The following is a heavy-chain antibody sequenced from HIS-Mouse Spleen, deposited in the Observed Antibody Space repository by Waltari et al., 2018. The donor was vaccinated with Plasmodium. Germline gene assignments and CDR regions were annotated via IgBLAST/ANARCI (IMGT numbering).Heavy chain of an antibody. CDR3: ARGGIVGATIDY. CDR1: GGSFSGYY. Sequence: QVQLQQWGAGLLKPSETLSLTCAVYGGSFSGYYWSWIRQPPGKGLEWIGEINHSGSTNYNPSLKSRVTKSVDTSKNQFSLKLCSVTAADTAVYYCARGGIVGATIDYWGQGTLVTVSS. J-gene: IGHJ4*02. V-gene: IGHV4-34*01. D-gene: IGHD1-26*01. CDR2: INHSGST.